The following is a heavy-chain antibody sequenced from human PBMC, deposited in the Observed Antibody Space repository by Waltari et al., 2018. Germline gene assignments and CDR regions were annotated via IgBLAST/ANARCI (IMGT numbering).Heavy chain of an antibody. Sequence: QVQLVQSGAEVKKPGASVKVACKASGYTFNGYSMHGERQAPGQGLEWMGWINPNSGGTNYAQKFQGRVTMTRDTSISTAYMELSRLRSDDTAVYYCARGITGTTYGMDVWGQGATVTVSS. CDR3: ARGITGTTYGMDV. J-gene: IGHJ6*02. D-gene: IGHD1-20*01. V-gene: IGHV1-2*02. CDR2: INPNSGGT. CDR1: GYTFNGYS.